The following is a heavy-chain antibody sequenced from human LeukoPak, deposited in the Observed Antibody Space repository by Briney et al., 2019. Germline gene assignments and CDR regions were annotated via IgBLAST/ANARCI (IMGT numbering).Heavy chain of an antibody. V-gene: IGHV4-34*01. Sequence: GSLRLSCAASGFTFSSYAMSWIRQPPGKGLEWIGEINHSGSTNYNPSLKSRVTISVDTSKNQFSLKLSSATAADTAVYYCARGLTYYYDSSGYYSPLGYYYGMDVWGQGTTVTVSS. D-gene: IGHD3-22*01. CDR2: INHSGST. J-gene: IGHJ6*02. CDR3: ARGLTYYYDSSGYYSPLGYYYGMDV. CDR1: GFTFSSYA.